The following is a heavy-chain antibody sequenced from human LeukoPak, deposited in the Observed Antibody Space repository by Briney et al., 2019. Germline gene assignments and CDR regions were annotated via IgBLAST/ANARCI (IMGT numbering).Heavy chain of an antibody. CDR3: ARGGVVTHGPISDY. J-gene: IGHJ4*02. Sequence: GGSLRLSCAASGFIFKKYWMNWVRQVPGKGLECLANIKEDGSETYYADSVKGRFTISRDNSKNTLYLQMNSLRAEDTAVYYCARGGVVTHGPISDYWGQGTLVTVSS. V-gene: IGHV3-7*01. CDR2: IKEDGSET. CDR1: GFIFKKYW. D-gene: IGHD4-23*01.